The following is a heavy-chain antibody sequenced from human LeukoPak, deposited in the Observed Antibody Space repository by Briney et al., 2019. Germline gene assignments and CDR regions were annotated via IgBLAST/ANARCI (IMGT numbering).Heavy chain of an antibody. J-gene: IGHJ6*02. CDR3: ARAYGDPDIVRMDV. V-gene: IGHV3-23*01. CDR2: ISGSGGST. D-gene: IGHD2-15*01. CDR1: GFTFSGYV. Sequence: GGSLRLSCAASGFTFSGYVISWVRQAPGKGPQWVADISGSGGSTFYADSVKGRFSVSRDNSKNTLYLQMNSLRAEDTAVYYCARAYGDPDIVRMDVWGQGTTVTVSS.